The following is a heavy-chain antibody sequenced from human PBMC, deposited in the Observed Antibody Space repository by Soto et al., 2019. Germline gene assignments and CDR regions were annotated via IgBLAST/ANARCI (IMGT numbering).Heavy chain of an antibody. V-gene: IGHV3-66*01. D-gene: IGHD3-10*01. Sequence: EVQLVESGGGLVQPGGSLRLSCAASGFTVSSNYMSWVRQAPGKGLEWVSVIYSGGSTYYADSVKGRFTISRDNSKNTLDLQMSSLRAEDTAVYYCARGRSMVGGAEGPIGFDYWGQGTLVTVSS. CDR3: ARGRSMVGGAEGPIGFDY. CDR2: IYSGGST. J-gene: IGHJ4*02. CDR1: GFTVSSNY.